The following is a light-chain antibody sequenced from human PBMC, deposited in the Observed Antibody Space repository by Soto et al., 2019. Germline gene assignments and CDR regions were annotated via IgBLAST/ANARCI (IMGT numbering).Light chain of an antibody. J-gene: IGLJ2*01. CDR1: SGHSNYA. Sequence: QLVLTQSPSASASLGASVKLTCTLSSGHSNYAIAWHQQQSEKGPRYLMKLNSDGSHSKGDGIPDRFSGSSSGAERYLTISSLQSYDEADYFCQTWGSGIVVFGGGTKVTVL. V-gene: IGLV4-69*01. CDR3: QTWGSGIVV. CDR2: LNSDGSH.